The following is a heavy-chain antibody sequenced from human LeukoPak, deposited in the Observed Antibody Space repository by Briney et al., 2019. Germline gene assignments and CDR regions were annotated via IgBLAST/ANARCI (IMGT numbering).Heavy chain of an antibody. CDR3: AKNDPLRNWSDP. V-gene: IGHV1-69*04. CDR1: GGTFSSYA. Sequence: SVKVSCEASGGTFSSYAISWVRQAPGQGLEWMGRIIPILGIANYAQKFQGRVTITADKSTSTAYMELSSLRSEDTAVYYCAKNDPLRNWSDPWGQGTLVTVSS. J-gene: IGHJ5*02. D-gene: IGHD1-1*01. CDR2: IIPILGIA.